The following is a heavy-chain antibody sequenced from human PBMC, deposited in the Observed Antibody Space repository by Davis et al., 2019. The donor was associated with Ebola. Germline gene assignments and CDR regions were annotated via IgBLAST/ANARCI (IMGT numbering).Heavy chain of an antibody. D-gene: IGHD3-10*01. Sequence: AASVKVSCKASGYTFTSYGISWVRQAPGQGLEWMGWISAYNGNTNYAQNLQGRVTMTTDTSTGTASMDVRSLRYDDTAVYYCARAVTMVLPSGWFDPWGKGTLVTVSS. CDR1: GYTFTSYG. V-gene: IGHV1-18*01. J-gene: IGHJ5*02. CDR2: ISAYNGNT. CDR3: ARAVTMVLPSGWFDP.